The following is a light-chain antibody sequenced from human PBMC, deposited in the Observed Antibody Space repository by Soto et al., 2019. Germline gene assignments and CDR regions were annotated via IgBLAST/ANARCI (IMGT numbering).Light chain of an antibody. V-gene: IGKV3-20*01. J-gene: IGKJ1*01. CDR3: QQYSSSPQT. CDR2: GAS. Sequence: EIVLTQSPGTLSLSPGERATLSCRASQSISSSYLVWYQQKPGQAPRLLMYGASSRATGIPARISGSGSGTDFTLTISRLEPEDFAVYYCQQYSSSPQTFGQGTKVEIK. CDR1: QSISSSY.